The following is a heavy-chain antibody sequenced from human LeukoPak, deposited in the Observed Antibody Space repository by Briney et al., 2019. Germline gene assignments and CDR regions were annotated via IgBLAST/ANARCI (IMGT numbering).Heavy chain of an antibody. CDR2: INTNTGNP. Sequence: ASVKVSCKASGYTFTSYAMNWVRQAPGQGLEWMGWINTNTGNPKYAQGFTGRFVFSLDTSVSTAYLQISSLKAEDTAVYYCAREASPLGPPVSRQWLVRDYWGQGTLVTVSS. D-gene: IGHD6-19*01. V-gene: IGHV7-4-1*02. J-gene: IGHJ4*02. CDR3: AREASPLGPPVSRQWLVRDY. CDR1: GYTFTSYA.